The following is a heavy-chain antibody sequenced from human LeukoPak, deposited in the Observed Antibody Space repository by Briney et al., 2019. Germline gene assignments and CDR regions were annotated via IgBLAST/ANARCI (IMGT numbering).Heavy chain of an antibody. Sequence: PGGSLRLSCAASGFTFSNHWMHWVRQAPGKGLMWVSRINRGGSRTDYADSVKGRFTISRDDAKNTLYLQLNSLRAEDTAVYFCARGGSDTAMAHDYWGQGTLVTVPS. J-gene: IGHJ4*02. CDR1: GFTFSNHW. CDR3: ARGGSDTAMAHDY. D-gene: IGHD5-18*01. V-gene: IGHV3-74*01. CDR2: INRGGSRT.